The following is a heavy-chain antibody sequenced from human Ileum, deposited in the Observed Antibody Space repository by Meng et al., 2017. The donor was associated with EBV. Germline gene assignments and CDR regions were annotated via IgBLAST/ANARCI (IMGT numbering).Heavy chain of an antibody. Sequence: QVQLQALGPGLVKAAGTSSLTCAVSGDFISSSYGWTWVRQPPGKGLEWIGEMHPSGSTYYNPGLMSRVTISLDTLNHQFFLRLTYLTAADTAVYYCAKANDYSLNSWGQGTLVTVSS. CDR1: GDFISSSYG. V-gene: IGHV4-4*02. D-gene: IGHD4-11*01. CDR3: AKANDYSLNS. J-gene: IGHJ4*02. CDR2: MHPSGST.